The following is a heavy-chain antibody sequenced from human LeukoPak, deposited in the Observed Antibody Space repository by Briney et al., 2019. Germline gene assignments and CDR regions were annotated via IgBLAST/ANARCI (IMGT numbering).Heavy chain of an antibody. D-gene: IGHD2-2*01. Sequence: GGFLRLSCAVSGFTFSSYGMSWGRQAPGKGLELVSGISNSGGSTNYAASVKGRFTISTDNSNNTLYLQMNSLRAEDTAVYYCASRYCTSTTCYAFDIWGQGTMVTVSS. CDR3: ASRYCTSTTCYAFDI. J-gene: IGHJ3*02. CDR1: GFTFSSYG. CDR2: ISNSGGST. V-gene: IGHV3-23*01.